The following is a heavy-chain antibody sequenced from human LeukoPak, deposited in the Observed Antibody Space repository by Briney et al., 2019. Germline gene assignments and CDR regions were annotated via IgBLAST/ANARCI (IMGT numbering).Heavy chain of an antibody. D-gene: IGHD6-6*01. J-gene: IGHJ5*02. V-gene: IGHV4-31*03. CDR2: IYYSGST. Sequence: SETLSLTCTVSGGSISSGGYYWSWLRQHPGKGLEWIGYIYYSGSTYYNPSLKSRVTISVDTSKNQFSLKLSSVTAADTAVYYCARASANNWFDPWGQGTLVTVSS. CDR3: ARASANNWFDP. CDR1: GGSISSGGYY.